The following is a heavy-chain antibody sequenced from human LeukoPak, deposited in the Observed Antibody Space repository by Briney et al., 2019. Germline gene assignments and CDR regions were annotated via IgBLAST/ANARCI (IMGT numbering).Heavy chain of an antibody. CDR3: AKDAYGGATFFYYMDV. V-gene: IGHV3-9*01. J-gene: IGHJ6*03. CDR1: GFTFSDYA. CDR2: ISWNSGNI. Sequence: PGGSLRLSCAVSGFTFSDYAMRWVRQTPGKGLEWVAGISWNSGNIDYADFVGGRFTISRDNAKNSLSLQMNSLSDEDTAVYYCAKDAYGGATFFYYMDVWGKGTTVTVSS. D-gene: IGHD2/OR15-2a*01.